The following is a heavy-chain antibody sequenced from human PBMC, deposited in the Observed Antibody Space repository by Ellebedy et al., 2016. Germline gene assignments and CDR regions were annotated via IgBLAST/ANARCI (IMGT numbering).Heavy chain of an antibody. Sequence: SETLSLXXTVSGGSVSSGSYYWSWIRQPPGKGLEWIGHIYHSGSTNYNPSLKSRVSISVDTSKNQFSLKLSSVTAADTAVYYCARDDGGSSNYYYMDVWGKGATVTVSS. CDR3: ARDDGGSSNYYYMDV. CDR2: IYHSGST. J-gene: IGHJ6*03. CDR1: GGSVSSGSYY. V-gene: IGHV4-61*01. D-gene: IGHD1-26*01.